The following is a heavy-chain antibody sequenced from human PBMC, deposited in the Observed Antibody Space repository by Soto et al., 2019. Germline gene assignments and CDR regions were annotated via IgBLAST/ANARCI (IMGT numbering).Heavy chain of an antibody. Sequence: GGSLRLSCAASGFTFSSYCMHWVRQAPGKGLVWVSRINSDGSSTSYADSVKVRFTISRDNAKNTLYLQMNSLRAEDTAVYYCARGPPVLRYTPLAYWGQGTLVTVSS. J-gene: IGHJ4*02. CDR1: GFTFSSYC. D-gene: IGHD3-9*01. CDR3: ARGPPVLRYTPLAY. CDR2: INSDGSST. V-gene: IGHV3-74*01.